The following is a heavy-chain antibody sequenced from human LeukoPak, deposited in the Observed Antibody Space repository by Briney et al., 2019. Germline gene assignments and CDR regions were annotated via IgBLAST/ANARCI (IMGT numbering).Heavy chain of an antibody. V-gene: IGHV4-59*01. CDR1: GGSISSYY. CDR2: IYYSGST. J-gene: IGHJ5*02. CDR3: ARSMVRGVITGFDP. D-gene: IGHD3-10*01. Sequence: SETLSLTCTVSGGSISSYYWSWIRQPPGKGLEWIGYIYYSGSTNYNPSLKSRVTISVDTSKNQFSLKLSSVTAADAAVYYCARSMVRGVITGFDPWGQGTLVTVSS.